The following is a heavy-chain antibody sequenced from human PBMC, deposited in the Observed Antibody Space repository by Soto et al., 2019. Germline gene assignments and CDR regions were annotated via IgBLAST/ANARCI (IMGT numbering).Heavy chain of an antibody. V-gene: IGHV4-39*01. D-gene: IGHD4-17*01. CDR1: GGSISSSSYY. CDR3: ARHTDASNPGPIDY. Sequence: SETLSLTCTVSGGSISSSSYYWGWIRQPPGKGLEWIGSIYYSGSTYYNPSLKSRVTISVDTSKNQFSLKLSSVTAADTAVYYCARHTDASNPGPIDYWGQGTLVTVSS. CDR2: IYYSGST. J-gene: IGHJ4*02.